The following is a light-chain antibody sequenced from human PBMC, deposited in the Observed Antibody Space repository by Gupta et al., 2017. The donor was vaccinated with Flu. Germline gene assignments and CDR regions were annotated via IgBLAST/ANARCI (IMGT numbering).Light chain of an antibody. Sequence: ALTQPASVSGSPGQSIAISCTGSNSDVGGYNVVSWYQQYPGKAPKRLIYEVTKRPSGVSYRFSGSKSGNTASLTIAGLQAEDEADYYCSSYTTSRTLVFGGGTKLTVL. CDR2: EVT. CDR1: NSDVGGYNV. V-gene: IGLV2-14*01. J-gene: IGLJ3*02. CDR3: SSYTTSRTLV.